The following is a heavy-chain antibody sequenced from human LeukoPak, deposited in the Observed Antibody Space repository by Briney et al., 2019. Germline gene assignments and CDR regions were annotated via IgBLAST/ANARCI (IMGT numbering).Heavy chain of an antibody. D-gene: IGHD3-22*01. J-gene: IGHJ4*02. CDR3: ARAYRPGYYDSSGYYGY. CDR2: IIPIFGTA. CDR1: GGTFSSYA. V-gene: IGHV1-69*05. Sequence: ASVKVSCKASGGTFSSYAISLVRQAPGQGLEWMGRIIPIFGTANYAQKFQGRVTITTDESTSTAYMELSSLRSEDTAVYYCARAYRPGYYDSSGYYGYWGQGTLVTVSS.